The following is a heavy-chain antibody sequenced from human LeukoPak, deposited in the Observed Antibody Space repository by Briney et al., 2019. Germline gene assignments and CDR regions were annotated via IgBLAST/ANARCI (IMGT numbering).Heavy chain of an antibody. CDR3: AKGGRTTMIVVVTRPYFGY. D-gene: IGHD3-22*01. Sequence: GGSLRLSCAASGFTFSSYAMSWVRQAPGKGLEWVSAISGSGGSTYYADSVKGRFTISRDNSKNTLYLQMNSLRAEDTAVYYCAKGGRTTMIVVVTRPYFGYWGQGTLVTVSS. CDR1: GFTFSSYA. V-gene: IGHV3-23*01. CDR2: ISGSGGST. J-gene: IGHJ4*02.